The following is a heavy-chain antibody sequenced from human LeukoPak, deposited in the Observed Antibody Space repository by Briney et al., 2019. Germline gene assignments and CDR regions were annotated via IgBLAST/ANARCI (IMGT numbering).Heavy chain of an antibody. V-gene: IGHV3-21*01. D-gene: IGHD4-11*01. CDR1: GFTFSSYS. CDR3: ARATVTRDYYGMDV. Sequence: GGSLRLSCAASGFTFSSYSMNWVRQAPGKGLEWVSSISSSSYIYYADSVKGRFTISRDNAKNSLYLQMNSLRAEDTAVYYCARATVTRDYYGMDVWGQGTTVTVSS. J-gene: IGHJ6*02. CDR2: ISSSSYI.